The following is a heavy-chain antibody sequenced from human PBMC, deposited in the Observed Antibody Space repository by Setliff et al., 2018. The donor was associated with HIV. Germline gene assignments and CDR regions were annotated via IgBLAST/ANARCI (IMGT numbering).Heavy chain of an antibody. Sequence: PSETLSLTCTVSGGSISSYYWSWIRQPAGKGLEWIGCIYTSGNTNYDPSLKSRVTISVDTSKNQFSLKLASVTAADTAVYFCARRSDWFDPWGQGTLVTVSS. J-gene: IGHJ5*02. CDR1: GGSISSYY. CDR3: ARRSDWFDP. CDR2: IYTSGNT. V-gene: IGHV4-4*09.